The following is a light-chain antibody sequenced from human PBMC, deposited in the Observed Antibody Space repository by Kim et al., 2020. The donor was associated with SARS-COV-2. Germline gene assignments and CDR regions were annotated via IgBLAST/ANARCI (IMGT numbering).Light chain of an antibody. CDR1: QTVGSNY. Sequence: SQGERATLSCRASQTVGSNYLAWYQQKPGQAPSLLMYAASSRATGIPDRFSGSGSGTDFTLTISRLEPEDFAVYYCQQYGSSPLYTFGQGTKLEI. CDR3: QQYGSSPLYT. CDR2: AAS. J-gene: IGKJ2*01. V-gene: IGKV3-20*01.